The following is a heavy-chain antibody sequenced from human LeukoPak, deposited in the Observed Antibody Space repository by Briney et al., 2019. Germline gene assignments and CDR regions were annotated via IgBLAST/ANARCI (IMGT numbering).Heavy chain of an antibody. CDR3: ARLYSGSYIY. Sequence: SSETLSLTRAVYGGSFSGYYWSWIRQPPGKGLEWIGEINHSGSTNYNPSLKSRVTISVDTSKNQFSLKLSSVTAADTAVYYCARLYSGSYIYWGQGTLVTISS. V-gene: IGHV4-34*01. CDR2: INHSGST. J-gene: IGHJ4*02. CDR1: GGSFSGYY. D-gene: IGHD1-26*01.